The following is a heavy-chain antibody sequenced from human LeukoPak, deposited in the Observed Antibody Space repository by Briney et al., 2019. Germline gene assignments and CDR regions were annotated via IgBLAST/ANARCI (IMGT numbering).Heavy chain of an antibody. V-gene: IGHV3-21*01. CDR1: GYNFNTYT. Sequence: GGSLRLSCAASGYNFNTYTMNWVRQAPGKGLEWVSSISSDSSYIYYADAVHGRFTVSRDNAKYSLYLQMNSLRAEDTAVYYCVRGSYGAYDYWGQGSLVTVSS. CDR3: VRGSYGAYDY. J-gene: IGHJ4*02. D-gene: IGHD4-17*01. CDR2: ISSDSSYI.